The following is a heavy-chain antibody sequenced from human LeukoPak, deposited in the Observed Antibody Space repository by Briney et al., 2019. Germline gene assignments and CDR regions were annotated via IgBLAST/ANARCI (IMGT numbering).Heavy chain of an antibody. CDR1: GGSISSYH. Sequence: PSETLSLTCTVSGGSISSYHWIWIRQPPGKGLEWIGYIHYSGSTNYNPSLKSRVTTSVDTSKKQFSLRLRSVTAADTAVYYCARSVSWGLLVRDDAFDIWGQGTMVTVSS. J-gene: IGHJ3*02. CDR2: IHYSGST. CDR3: ARSVSWGLLVRDDAFDI. D-gene: IGHD2-21*01. V-gene: IGHV4-59*08.